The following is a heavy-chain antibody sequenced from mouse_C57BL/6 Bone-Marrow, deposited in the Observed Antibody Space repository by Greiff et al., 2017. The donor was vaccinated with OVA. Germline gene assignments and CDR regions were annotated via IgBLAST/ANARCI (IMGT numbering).Heavy chain of an antibody. CDR2: ISSGGDYI. CDR3: TRDPAQATGFAY. J-gene: IGHJ3*01. V-gene: IGHV5-9-1*02. D-gene: IGHD3-2*02. Sequence: EVKLVESGEGLVKPGGSLKLSCAASGFTFSSYAMSWVRQTPEKRLEWVAYISSGGDYIYYADTVKGRFTISRDNARNTLYLQMSSLKSEDTAMYYCTRDPAQATGFAYWGQGTLVTVSA. CDR1: GFTFSSYA.